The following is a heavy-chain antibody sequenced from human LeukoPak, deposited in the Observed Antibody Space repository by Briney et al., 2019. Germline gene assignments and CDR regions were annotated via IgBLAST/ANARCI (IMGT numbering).Heavy chain of an antibody. D-gene: IGHD6-19*01. Sequence: GGSLRLSCVASGFTFTRYCMSWVRQAPGKGLEWVANIRQEGSEKSYVDSVKGRFTISRDNAKDSVYLQMNSLRAEDTAVYYCAGEYSSGWFHYDYWGQGTLVTVSS. J-gene: IGHJ4*02. CDR3: AGEYSSGWFHYDY. V-gene: IGHV3-7*04. CDR1: GFTFTRYC. CDR2: IRQEGSEK.